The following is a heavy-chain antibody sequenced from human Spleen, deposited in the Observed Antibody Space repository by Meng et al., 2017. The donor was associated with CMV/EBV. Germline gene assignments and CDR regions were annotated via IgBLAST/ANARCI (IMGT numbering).Heavy chain of an antibody. CDR3: ARGCSSTSCYYGMDV. V-gene: IGHV1-18*04. J-gene: IGHJ6*02. Sequence: ASVKVSCKGSGGTFSSSTISWVRQAPGQGLEWMGWISTYNGNTNYAQKLQGRVTMTTDTSTSTTYMELRSLRSDDTAVYYCARGCSSTSCYYGMDVWGQGTTVTVSS. CDR2: ISTYNGNT. CDR1: GGTFSSST. D-gene: IGHD2-2*01.